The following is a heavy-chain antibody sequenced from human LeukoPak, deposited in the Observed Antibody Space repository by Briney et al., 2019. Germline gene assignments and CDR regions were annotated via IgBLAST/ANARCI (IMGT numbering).Heavy chain of an antibody. CDR1: GFTFSSYA. CDR2: ISGSGGST. J-gene: IGHJ4*01. V-gene: IGHV3-23*01. D-gene: IGHD6-13*01. Sequence: PGGSLRLSCAASGFTFSSYAMSWVRQAPAKGLEWVSAISGSGGSTYYADSVKCQFTISSDNSKNTLYLQMNSLRAEVTAVYYCAKEDSSRWYRAYGAPPGQYFDYWGQEPWSPSPQ. CDR3: AKEDSSRWYRAYGAPPGQYFDY.